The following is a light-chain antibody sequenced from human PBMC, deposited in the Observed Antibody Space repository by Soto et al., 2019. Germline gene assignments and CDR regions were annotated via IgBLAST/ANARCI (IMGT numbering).Light chain of an antibody. CDR3: RSYAGGSLYV. CDR1: SSDVGRYDF. Sequence: QSALTQAASVSGSPGQSITISCTGTSSDVGRYDFVSWFQQHPGKAPKLMIFGVAKRPSGISTRFSGSKSGNTASLTISGLQAEDEAYYFCRSYAGGSLYVFGSGTKLTVL. CDR2: GVA. V-gene: IGLV2-23*02. J-gene: IGLJ1*01.